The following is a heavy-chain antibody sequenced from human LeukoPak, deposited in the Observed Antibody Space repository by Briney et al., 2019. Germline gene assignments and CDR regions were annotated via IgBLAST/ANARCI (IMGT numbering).Heavy chain of an antibody. J-gene: IGHJ6*03. CDR1: GGSISSSSYY. CDR3: ARKRVDTAMAPTLDGPDPGDYYYYYMDV. CDR2: IYYSGST. Sequence: PSETLSLTCTVSGGSISSSSYYWGWIRQPPGKGLEWIGSIYYSGSTYYNPSLKSRVTISVDTSKNQFSLKLSSVTAADTAVYYCARKRVDTAMAPTLDGPDPGDYYYYYMDVWGKGTTVTVSS. D-gene: IGHD5-18*01. V-gene: IGHV4-39*07.